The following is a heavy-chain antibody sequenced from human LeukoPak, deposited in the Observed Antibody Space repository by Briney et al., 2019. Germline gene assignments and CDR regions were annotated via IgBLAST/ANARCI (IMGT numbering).Heavy chain of an antibody. J-gene: IGHJ4*02. V-gene: IGHV3-7*05. D-gene: IGHD1-1*01. CDR2: IKVDGTEK. CDR1: GFSFSAYW. CDR3: ARDWNGSGTAFDH. Sequence: PEESLRLSCAASGFSFSAYWMSWVRQAPGKGLEWVANIKVDGTEKYYVDSVKGRFTISRDNAKNSLSLQMSGLRAEDTAVYYCARDWNGSGTAFDHWGQGTLVTVSS.